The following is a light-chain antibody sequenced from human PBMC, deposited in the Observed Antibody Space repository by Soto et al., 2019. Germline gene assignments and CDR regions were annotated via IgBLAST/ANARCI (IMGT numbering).Light chain of an antibody. Sequence: DIVMAQSPLSLPVPPGEPAPISCRSSQSLLHSNGNNYLDWYLQKPGQSPQPLIHMGSNRASGVPDRFSGTVSGTDFTLKISRVEAEDVGVYYCMQARKPPFTFDGGTKVEIK. CDR3: MQARKPPFT. CDR1: QSLLHSNGNNY. CDR2: MGS. J-gene: IGKJ4*02. V-gene: IGKV2-28*01.